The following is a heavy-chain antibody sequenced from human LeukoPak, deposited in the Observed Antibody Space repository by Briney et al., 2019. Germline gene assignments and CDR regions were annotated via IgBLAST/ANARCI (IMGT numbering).Heavy chain of an antibody. CDR2: IIPIFGTA. D-gene: IGHD6-13*01. V-gene: IGHV1-69*13. Sequence: ASVKVSCKASGGTFSSYAISWVRQAPGQGLGWMGGIIPIFGTANYAQKFQGRVTITADESTGTAYMELSSLRSEDTAVYYCARGSSIAAAVAFDYWGQGTLVTVSS. CDR1: GGTFSSYA. CDR3: ARGSSIAAAVAFDY. J-gene: IGHJ4*02.